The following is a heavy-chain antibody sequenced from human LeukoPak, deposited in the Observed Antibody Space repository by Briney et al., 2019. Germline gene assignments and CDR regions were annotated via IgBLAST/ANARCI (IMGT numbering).Heavy chain of an antibody. Sequence: QTGGSLRLSCAASGFTFNNYGMHWVRQAPGKRLEWVAVISYDGRNIHYPDSVKGRFTISRDISTDTLWLQMDSLRTEDTAVYYCAKGPLRGTAAAIDYWGQGTLVTVSS. D-gene: IGHD2-2*01. CDR2: ISYDGRNI. V-gene: IGHV3-30*18. CDR1: GFTFNNYG. J-gene: IGHJ4*02. CDR3: AKGPLRGTAAAIDY.